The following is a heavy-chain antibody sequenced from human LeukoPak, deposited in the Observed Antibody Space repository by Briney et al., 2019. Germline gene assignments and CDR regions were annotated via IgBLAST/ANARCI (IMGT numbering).Heavy chain of an antibody. CDR3: ARSRWGIAVAGSLDY. J-gene: IGHJ4*02. V-gene: IGHV3-30-3*01. CDR1: GFTFSSYA. CDR2: ISYDGSNK. D-gene: IGHD6-19*01. Sequence: PGRCLRLSCAASGFTFSSYAMHWVRQAPGKGLEWVAVISYDGSNKYYADSVKGRFTISRDNSKNTLYLQMNSLRAEDTAVYYCARSRWGIAVAGSLDYWGQGTLVTVSS.